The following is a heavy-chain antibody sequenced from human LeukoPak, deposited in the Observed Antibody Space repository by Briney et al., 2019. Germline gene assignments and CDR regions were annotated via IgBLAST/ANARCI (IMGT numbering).Heavy chain of an antibody. CDR2: ISYDGSNK. Sequence: GRSLRLPCAASGFTFSSYGMHWVRQAPGKGLEWVAVISYDGSNKYYADSVKGRFTVSRDNSKNTLYLQMNSLRAEDTAVYYCAKGDLTFYCSGGSCYHPDYYYYGMDVWGQGTTVTVSS. J-gene: IGHJ6*02. CDR1: GFTFSSYG. D-gene: IGHD2-15*01. CDR3: AKGDLTFYCSGGSCYHPDYYYYGMDV. V-gene: IGHV3-30*18.